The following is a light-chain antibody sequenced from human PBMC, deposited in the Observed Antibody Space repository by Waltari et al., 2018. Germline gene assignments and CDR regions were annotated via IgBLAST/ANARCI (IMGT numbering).Light chain of an antibody. CDR2: QDG. Sequence: SYELTQPPSVSVSPGQTASITCSGDKLGDKYACWYQQKPGTSPVLVIYQDGKRPSGIPGRFSGSNSGNTATLTISGTQAMDEADYYCQAWDSSTAWVFGGGTKLTVL. V-gene: IGLV3-1*01. CDR1: KLGDKY. CDR3: QAWDSSTAWV. J-gene: IGLJ2*01.